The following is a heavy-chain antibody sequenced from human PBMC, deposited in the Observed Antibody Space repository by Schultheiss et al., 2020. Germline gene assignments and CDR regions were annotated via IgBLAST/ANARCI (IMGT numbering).Heavy chain of an antibody. J-gene: IGHJ5*02. CDR2: IWYDGSSK. CDR1: GFPFSSYG. D-gene: IGHD3-10*01. CDR3: AGSRGANWFDP. Sequence: SLKISCSASGFPFSSYGMHLVRQAPGKGLEWVAIIWYDGSSKYYAESVKGRFTISRDNSKNTLYLQMNSLRAEDTAVYYCAGSRGANWFDPWGQGTLVTVSS. V-gene: IGHV3-33*01.